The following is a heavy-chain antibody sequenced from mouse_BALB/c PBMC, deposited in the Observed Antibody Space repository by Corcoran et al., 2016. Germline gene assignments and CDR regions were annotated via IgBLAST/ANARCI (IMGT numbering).Heavy chain of an antibody. CDR3: ARYYGYAMDY. V-gene: IGHV1-66*01. D-gene: IGHD1-1*02. CDR2: IFPGSGNT. J-gene: IGHJ4*01. Sequence: QDQLQQSGPELVKPGASVKISCKASGYSFTSYYIQWVKQRPGQGLEWIGWIFPGSGNTKYNEKFKGKATLTADTSSSTAYMQLSSLTSEDSAVYFCARYYGYAMDYWGQGTSVTVSS. CDR1: GYSFTSYY.